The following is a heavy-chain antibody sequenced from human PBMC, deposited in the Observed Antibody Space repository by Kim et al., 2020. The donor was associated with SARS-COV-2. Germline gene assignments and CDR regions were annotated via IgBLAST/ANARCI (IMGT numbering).Heavy chain of an antibody. Sequence: GGSLRLSCVASGFSFRNFGMSWVRQAPGKGLEWVSGITASSTQTFYADSVKGRFTISRDNSKNTLYLQMNSLRVEDTAAYYWVKGRASFDLWCQGALVTV. CDR3: VKGRASFDL. CDR1: GFSFRNFG. CDR2: ITASSTQT. V-gene: IGHV3-23*01. J-gene: IGHJ5*02.